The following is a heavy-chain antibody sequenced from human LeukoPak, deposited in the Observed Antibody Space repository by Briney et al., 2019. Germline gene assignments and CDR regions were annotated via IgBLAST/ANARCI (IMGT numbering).Heavy chain of an antibody. Sequence: SETLSLTCTVSGGSVNSGNYYWSWIRQPPGKGLEWIGYIYYSGSTYYYNPSLESRVTVSLDTSKNQFSLKLSSVTAADTAVYYCARDREWELQSLRYFDYWGQGTLVTVSS. V-gene: IGHV4-61*01. D-gene: IGHD1-26*01. CDR2: IYYSGSTY. CDR1: GGSVNSGNYY. CDR3: ARDREWELQSLRYFDY. J-gene: IGHJ4*02.